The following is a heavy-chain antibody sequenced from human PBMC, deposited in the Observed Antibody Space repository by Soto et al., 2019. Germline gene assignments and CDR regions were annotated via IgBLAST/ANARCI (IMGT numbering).Heavy chain of an antibody. CDR2: ISYDGSNK. CDR1: GFTFSSYA. Sequence: TGGSLRLSCAASGFTFSSYARHWVRQAPGKGLEWVAVISYDGSNKYYADSVKGRFTISRDNSKNTLYLQMNSLRAEDTAVYYCARAAEIVVVTACAFDIWGQGTMVTVSS. CDR3: ARAAEIVVVTACAFDI. D-gene: IGHD2-21*02. J-gene: IGHJ3*02. V-gene: IGHV3-30-3*01.